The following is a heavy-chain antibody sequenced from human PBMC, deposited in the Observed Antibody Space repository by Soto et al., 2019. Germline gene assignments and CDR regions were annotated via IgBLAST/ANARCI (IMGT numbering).Heavy chain of an antibody. CDR2: ISATGGGT. V-gene: IGHV3-23*01. CDR3: AKDRLAGNFDY. J-gene: IGHJ4*02. Sequence: AGSLRLSCAASGFTFNNYAMNWVRQAPGKGLEWVATISATGGGTYYADSVKGRFTISRDDSKNTLYLQMNGLRGEDTAVYYCAKDRLAGNFDYWGQGTQVTVSS. CDR1: GFTFNNYA.